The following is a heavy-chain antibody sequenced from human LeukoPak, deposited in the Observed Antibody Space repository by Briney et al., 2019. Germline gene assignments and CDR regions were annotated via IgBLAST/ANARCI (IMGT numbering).Heavy chain of an antibody. V-gene: IGHV3-74*01. CDR1: GFTFSDYW. CDR2: VSSDGTTT. Sequence: GGSLRLSCAVSGFTFSDYWMHWVRQVPGNGLEWVARVSSDGTTTSYADSVKGRFTISRDNAKKTLYLQRKSLRAEDTAVYYCIRDLVVAGDYFQHWGQGTLVTVSS. J-gene: IGHJ1*01. D-gene: IGHD6-19*01. CDR3: IRDLVVAGDYFQH.